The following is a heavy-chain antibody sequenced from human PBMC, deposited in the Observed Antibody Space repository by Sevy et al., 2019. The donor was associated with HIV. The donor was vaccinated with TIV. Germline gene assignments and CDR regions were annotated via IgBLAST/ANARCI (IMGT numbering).Heavy chain of an antibody. V-gene: IGHV4-38-2*01. J-gene: IGHJ4*02. D-gene: IGHD3-16*01. CDR2: MYHTGGA. CDR1: GYSISSGFY. Sequence: SETLSLTCSVSGYSISSGFYWGWIRQSPAEGLEWIGSMYHTGGAFYTPSLKRRVTISLDTSKNQFSLKLTSMTAADTAIYYCARIGGSHRYFDNWGQGTLVTVSS. CDR3: ARIGGSHRYFDN.